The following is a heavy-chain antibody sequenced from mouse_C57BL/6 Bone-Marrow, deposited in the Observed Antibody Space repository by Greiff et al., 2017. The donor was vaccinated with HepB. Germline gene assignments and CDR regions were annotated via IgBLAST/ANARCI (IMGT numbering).Heavy chain of an antibody. CDR3: VRPGPAMDY. CDR2: IRSKSNNYAT. V-gene: IGHV10-1*01. J-gene: IGHJ4*01. Sequence: EVKLMESGGGLVQPKGSLKLSCAASGFSFNTYAMNWVRQAPGKGLEWVARIRSKSNNYATYYADSVKDRFTISRDDSEGMLYLQMNNLKTEDTAMYYCVRPGPAMDYWGQGTSVTVSS. CDR1: GFSFNTYA.